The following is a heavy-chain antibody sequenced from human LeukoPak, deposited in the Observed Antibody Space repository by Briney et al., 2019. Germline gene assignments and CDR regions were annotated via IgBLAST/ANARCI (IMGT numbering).Heavy chain of an antibody. D-gene: IGHD2-21*02. CDR3: AEKAPYCPEYSQH. J-gene: IGHJ1*01. CDR1: GGSITSYF. Sequence: SETLSLTCTVSGGSITSYFRTWIRQPPGKGLEWSGYIYHNSGTTNYNPSLKSRVSISVDTSKTHFSLKLSSVTAADTAVYYCAEKAPYCPEYSQHWGRGTLVTVSS. V-gene: IGHV4-59*01. CDR2: IYHNSGTT.